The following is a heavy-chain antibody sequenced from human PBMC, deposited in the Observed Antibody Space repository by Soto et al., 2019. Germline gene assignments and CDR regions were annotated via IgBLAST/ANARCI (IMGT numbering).Heavy chain of an antibody. CDR2: ISTYNGNT. CDR3: GREYFGGGSCYSPNK. Sequence: ASVKVSCKASGYTFTSFGISWVRQAPGQGLEWMGWISTYNGNTNYAQKLQGRVTMTTDTSTSTAYMELRSLRSDDTAVYYCGREYFGGGSCYSPNKWGQETLV. J-gene: IGHJ4*02. D-gene: IGHD2-15*01. V-gene: IGHV1-18*01. CDR1: GYTFTSFG.